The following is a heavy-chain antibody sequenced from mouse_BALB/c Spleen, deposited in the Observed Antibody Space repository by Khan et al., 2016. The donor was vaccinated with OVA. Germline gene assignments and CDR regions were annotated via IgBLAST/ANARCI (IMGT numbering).Heavy chain of an antibody. V-gene: IGHV1-4*01. CDR3: VRDGAYHRNDGWFAY. J-gene: IGHJ3*01. D-gene: IGHD2-14*01. CDR1: GYTFTSYT. CDR2: INPSNGYT. Sequence: QVRLQQSGAELARPGASVKMSCKASGYTFTSYTIYWIKERPGQGLEWIGYINPSNGYTNYNQKFKDKATLTTAKSSTTAYLQLSSLTSDDSAVYNCVRDGAYHRNDGWFAYWGQGTLVTVSA.